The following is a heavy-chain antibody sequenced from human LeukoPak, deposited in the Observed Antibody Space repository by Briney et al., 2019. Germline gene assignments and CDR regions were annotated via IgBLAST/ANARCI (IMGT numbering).Heavy chain of an antibody. J-gene: IGHJ5*02. D-gene: IGHD3-10*01. V-gene: IGHV5-51*01. CDR2: IYPGDSDT. Sequence: GGALKISCKGSGYSFTTYWIVWVRQLPGKGLEGMGVIYPGDSDTRYSPSFQGQVTISADKSISTAYLQWSSLKASDTAMYYCARRGGLYGSGSYRFDPWGQGTLVTVSS. CDR3: ARRGGLYGSGSYRFDP. CDR1: GYSFTTYW.